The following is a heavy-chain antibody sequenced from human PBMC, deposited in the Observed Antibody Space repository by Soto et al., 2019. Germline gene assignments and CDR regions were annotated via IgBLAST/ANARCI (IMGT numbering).Heavy chain of an antibody. V-gene: IGHV1-69*06. CDR3: ARGVMVRGVIGYYYYGMDV. J-gene: IGHJ6*02. Sequence: SVKVSCKASGVTFSSYAISWVRQATGQGLEWMGGIIPIFGTANYAQKFQGRVTITADKSTSTAYMELSSLRSEDTAVYYCARGVMVRGVIGYYYYGMDVWGQGTTVTVSS. CDR2: IIPIFGTA. CDR1: GVTFSSYA. D-gene: IGHD3-10*01.